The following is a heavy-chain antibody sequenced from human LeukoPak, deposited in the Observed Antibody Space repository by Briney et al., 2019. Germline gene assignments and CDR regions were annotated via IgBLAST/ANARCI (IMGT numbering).Heavy chain of an antibody. CDR2: ISWNSGSI. D-gene: IGHD3-10*01. Sequence: GGSLRLSCAASGFTFDDYAMHWVRRAPGKGLEWGSGISWNSGSIGYADSVKGRFTISRDNAKNSLYLQMNSLRAEDTALYYCAKDIYGPGSYSYFGYWGQGTLVTVSS. J-gene: IGHJ4*02. V-gene: IGHV3-9*01. CDR1: GFTFDDYA. CDR3: AKDIYGPGSYSYFGY.